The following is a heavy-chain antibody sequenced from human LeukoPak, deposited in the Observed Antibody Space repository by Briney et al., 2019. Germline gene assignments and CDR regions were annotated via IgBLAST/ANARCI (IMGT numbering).Heavy chain of an antibody. CDR3: ARHAEYNSGWHFYLDH. CDR2: VHNVGST. V-gene: IGHV4-39*01. CDR1: GVSTTNGIYY. J-gene: IGHJ4*02. D-gene: IGHD6-19*01. Sequence: SGPTLVNPSETLSLTCTVSGVSTTNGIYYWAWIRQPPGKGLEWIGSVHNVGSTYYNLSLRSRVTMSIDTSKNQFSLRLNSATAADTAVYYCARHAEYNSGWHFYLDHWGQGILVTVSS.